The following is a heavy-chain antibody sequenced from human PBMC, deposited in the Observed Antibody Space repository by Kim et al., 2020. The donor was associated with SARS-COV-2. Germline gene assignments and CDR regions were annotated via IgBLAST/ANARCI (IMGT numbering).Heavy chain of an antibody. Sequence: SVKVSCKASGGTFSSYAISWVRQAPGQGLEWMGGIIPIFGTANYAQKFQGRVTITADESTSTAYMELSSLRSEDTAVYYCASPRAYYYDSSGYSGLVHAFDIWGQGTMVTVSS. D-gene: IGHD3-22*01. J-gene: IGHJ3*02. CDR2: IIPIFGTA. CDR1: GGTFSSYA. CDR3: ASPRAYYYDSSGYSGLVHAFDI. V-gene: IGHV1-69*13.